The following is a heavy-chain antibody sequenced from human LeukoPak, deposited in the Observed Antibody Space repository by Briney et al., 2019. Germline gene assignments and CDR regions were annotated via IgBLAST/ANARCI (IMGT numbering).Heavy chain of an antibody. Sequence: GGSLKISCKGSGYSFTSYWIGGVRQMPGKGLEWMGIIYPGDSDSRYSPSFQGQVTISADKSISTAYLQWNSLKASDTAMYYWARLRDAYPDYWGQGTLITVSS. CDR3: ARLRDAYPDY. CDR1: GYSFTSYW. V-gene: IGHV5-51*01. D-gene: IGHD5-24*01. J-gene: IGHJ4*02. CDR2: IYPGDSDS.